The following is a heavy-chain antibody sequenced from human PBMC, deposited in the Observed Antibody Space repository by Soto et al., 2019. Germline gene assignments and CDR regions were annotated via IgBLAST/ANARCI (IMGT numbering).Heavy chain of an antibody. V-gene: IGHV1-3*01. Sequence: ASVKVSCKASGYTFTSYAMHWVRQAPGQRLEWMGWINAGNGNTKYSQKFQGRVTITRDTSASTAYMELSSLRSEDTAVYYCARDQETGAAGAFDIWGQGTMVTVSS. J-gene: IGHJ3*02. CDR3: ARDQETGAAGAFDI. CDR2: INAGNGNT. D-gene: IGHD7-27*01. CDR1: GYTFTSYA.